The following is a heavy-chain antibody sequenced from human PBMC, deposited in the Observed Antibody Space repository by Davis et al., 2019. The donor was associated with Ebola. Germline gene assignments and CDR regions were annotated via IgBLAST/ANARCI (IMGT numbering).Heavy chain of an antibody. CDR2: IGYDGSAK. J-gene: IGHJ4*02. V-gene: IGHV3-33*08. CDR1: GFHLSAYG. Sequence: GESLKISCAASGFHLSAYGMHWVRQAPGKGLEWLAYIGYDGSAKYNADSVKGRYIISKDDSRNTIYLQINSLTVEDTAIFYCARGYGDHCDHWGQGTPVTVTS. D-gene: IGHD7-27*01. CDR3: ARGYGDHCDH.